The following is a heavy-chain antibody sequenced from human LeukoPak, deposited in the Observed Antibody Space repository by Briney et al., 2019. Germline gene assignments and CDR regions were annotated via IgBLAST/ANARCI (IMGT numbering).Heavy chain of an antibody. V-gene: IGHV1-8*01. CDR2: MNPNSGNT. Sequence: ASVKVSCKASGYTFTSYDINWVRQASGQGLEWMGWMNPNSGNTGYAQKFQGRVTMTRNTSISTAYMEPSSLRSEDTAVYYCARTVVTMVRGAKPYNWFDPWGQGTLVTVSS. CDR3: ARTVVTMVRGAKPYNWFDP. CDR1: GYTFTSYD. D-gene: IGHD3-10*01. J-gene: IGHJ5*02.